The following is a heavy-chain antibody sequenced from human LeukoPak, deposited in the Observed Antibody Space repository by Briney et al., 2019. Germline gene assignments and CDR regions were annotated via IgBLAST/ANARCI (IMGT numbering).Heavy chain of an antibody. J-gene: IGHJ4*02. V-gene: IGHV3-23*01. D-gene: IGHD2/OR15-2a*01. Sequence: GSLRLSCEASGFTFSTFAMIWVRQPPGKGLEWVSSIFPSGGEIHYAGSVRGRFTISRDNSKSTLSLQMNSLRAEDTAIYYCATYRQVLLPFESWGQGTLVTVSS. CDR1: GFTFSTFA. CDR2: IFPSGGEI. CDR3: ATYRQVLLPFES.